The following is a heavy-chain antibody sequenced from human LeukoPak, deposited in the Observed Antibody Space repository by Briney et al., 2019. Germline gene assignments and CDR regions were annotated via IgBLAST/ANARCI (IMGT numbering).Heavy chain of an antibody. Sequence: GASVKVSCKASGGTFSSYTISWVRQAPGQGLEWMGRIIPILGIANYAQKFQGRVTITADKSTSTAYMELSSLRSEDTAVYYCASNYDSSGYYLDSHFDYWGQGTLATVSS. V-gene: IGHV1-69*02. CDR1: GGTFSSYT. J-gene: IGHJ4*02. D-gene: IGHD3-22*01. CDR3: ASNYDSSGYYLDSHFDY. CDR2: IIPILGIA.